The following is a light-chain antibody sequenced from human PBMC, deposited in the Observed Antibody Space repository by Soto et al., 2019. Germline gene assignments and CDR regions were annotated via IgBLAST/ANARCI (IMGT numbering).Light chain of an antibody. CDR3: AAWDDSLNGWV. V-gene: IGLV1-44*01. Sequence: LAQPPSTSGTPGQRVTISCSGSSSNIGSNTVHWYQQLPGTAPKLLIYSNIQRPSGVPDRFSGSRSGTSASLAISGLQSEDEADYYCAAWDDSLNGWVFGGGTKLTVL. CDR1: SSNIGSNT. J-gene: IGLJ3*02. CDR2: SNI.